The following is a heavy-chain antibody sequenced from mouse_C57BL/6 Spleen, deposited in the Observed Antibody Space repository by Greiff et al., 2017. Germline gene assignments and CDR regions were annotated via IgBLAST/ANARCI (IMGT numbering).Heavy chain of an antibody. D-gene: IGHD2-3*01. Sequence: EVHLVESEGGLVQPGSSMKLSCTASGFTFSDYYIAWVRQVPEKGLEWVANINYDGSSTYYLDSLKSRFIISRDNAKNILYLQMSSLNSEDTATYYCARAGWLLYYFDYWGQGTTLTVSS. CDR3: ARAGWLLYYFDY. V-gene: IGHV5-16*01. J-gene: IGHJ2*01. CDR2: INYDGSST. CDR1: GFTFSDYY.